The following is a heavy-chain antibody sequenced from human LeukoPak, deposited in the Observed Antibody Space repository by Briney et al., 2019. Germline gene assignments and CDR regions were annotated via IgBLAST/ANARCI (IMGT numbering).Heavy chain of an antibody. Sequence: GGSLRLSCVASGFTFSTYPMSWVRQAAGKGLVWVSRINHDGSSTTYADSVKGRFTISRDNAKNTLYLQMNSLRAEDTAVYYCARAPYSTGRGYYFDYWGQGTLVTVSS. CDR3: ARAPYSTGRGYYFDY. CDR1: GFTFSTYP. V-gene: IGHV3-74*01. CDR2: INHDGSST. D-gene: IGHD2-8*02. J-gene: IGHJ4*02.